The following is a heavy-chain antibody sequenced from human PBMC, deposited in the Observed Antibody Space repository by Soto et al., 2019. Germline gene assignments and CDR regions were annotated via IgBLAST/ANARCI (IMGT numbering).Heavy chain of an antibody. V-gene: IGHV4-30-4*01. J-gene: IGHJ5*02. CDR1: GGSISSGDYY. D-gene: IGHD2-15*01. Sequence: SETLSLTCTVSGGSISSGDYYWSWIRQPPGKGLEWIGYIYYSGSTYYNPSLKSRVTISVDTSKSQFSLKLSSVTAADTAVYYCARGVGGSWFDPWGQGTLVTVSS. CDR2: IYYSGST. CDR3: ARGVGGSWFDP.